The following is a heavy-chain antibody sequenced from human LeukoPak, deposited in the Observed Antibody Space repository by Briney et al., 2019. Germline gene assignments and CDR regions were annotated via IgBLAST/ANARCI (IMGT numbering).Heavy chain of an antibody. CDR3: ASYSNYIKSNWFDP. V-gene: IGHV4-34*01. J-gene: IGHJ5*02. CDR2: INHSGST. D-gene: IGHD4-11*01. CDR1: GGSFSGYY. Sequence: SETLSLTCAVYGGSFSGYYWSWIRQPPGKGLEWIGEINHSGSTNYNPSLKSRVTISVDTSKNQFSLKLSSVTAADTAVYYCASYSNYIKSNWFDPWGQGTLVTVSS.